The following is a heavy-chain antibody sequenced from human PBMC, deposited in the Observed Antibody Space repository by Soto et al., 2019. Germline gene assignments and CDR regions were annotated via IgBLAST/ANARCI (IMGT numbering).Heavy chain of an antibody. J-gene: IGHJ4*02. Sequence: QVQLVQSGAEVKKPGSSVKVSCKASGGTFSSYAISWVRQAPGQGLEWMGGIIPIFGTANYAQKFQGRVKISADKSTNKAYMELSRMRADETAVYYCANLLFYDDDSSGKPSDDYWGQGTLVTVSS. CDR1: GGTFSSYA. V-gene: IGHV1-69*06. CDR2: IIPIFGTA. CDR3: ANLLFYDDDSSGKPSDDY. D-gene: IGHD3-22*01.